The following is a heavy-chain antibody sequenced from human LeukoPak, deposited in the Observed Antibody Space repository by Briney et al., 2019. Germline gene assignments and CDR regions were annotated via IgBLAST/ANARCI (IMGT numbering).Heavy chain of an antibody. CDR3: ARDGWFGDYNWFDP. CDR2: ISSASNTI. J-gene: IGHJ5*02. Sequence: GGSLRLSCAASGFTVSRNYMSWVRQAPGKGLEWVSYISSASNTIYYADSVKGRFTISRDNAKNSLHLQMNSLRTEDTAMYYCARDGWFGDYNWFDPWGQGTLVTVSS. V-gene: IGHV3-48*01. CDR1: GFTVSRNY. D-gene: IGHD3-10*01.